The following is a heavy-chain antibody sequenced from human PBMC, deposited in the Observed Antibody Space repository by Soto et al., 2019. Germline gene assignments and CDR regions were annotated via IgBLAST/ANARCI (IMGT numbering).Heavy chain of an antibody. V-gene: IGHV3-23*01. CDR1: GFTFSSYA. D-gene: IGHD3-3*01. CDR3: AKGWSGIMDV. J-gene: IGHJ6*02. Sequence: VGSLRLSCAASGFTFSSYAMSRVRQAPGKGLEWVSAISGSGGSTYYADSVKGRFTISRDNSKNTLYLQMNSLRAEDTAVYYCAKGWSGIMDVWGQGTTVTVSS. CDR2: ISGSGGST.